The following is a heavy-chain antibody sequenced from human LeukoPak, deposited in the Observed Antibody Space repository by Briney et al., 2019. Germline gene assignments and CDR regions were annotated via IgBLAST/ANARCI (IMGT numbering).Heavy chain of an antibody. V-gene: IGHV3-69-1*01. CDR1: GFTFNNYA. CDR3: ARRAGAYSHPYDY. D-gene: IGHD4/OR15-4a*01. J-gene: IGHJ4*02. Sequence: PGGTLRLSCAASGFTFNNYAMSWVRQAPGKGLEWVSCITSTRTTYYADSVKGRFTISRDNAKNSLYLQMNSLRAEDTAVYYCARRAGAYSHPYDYWGQGTLVTVSS. CDR2: ITSTRTT.